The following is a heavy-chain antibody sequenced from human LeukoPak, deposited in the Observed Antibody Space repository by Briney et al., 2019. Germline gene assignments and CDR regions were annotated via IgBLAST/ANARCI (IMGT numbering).Heavy chain of an antibody. CDR3: ARSPFPYYYMDV. V-gene: IGHV3-48*01. CDR2: ISSSSSAI. CDR1: GFTFRNYA. J-gene: IGHJ6*03. D-gene: IGHD2/OR15-2a*01. Sequence: GGSLRLSCAASGFTFRNYAMNWVRQAPGKGLEWVSYISSSSSAIYYADSVKGRFTISRDNAKNSLYLQMNSLRAEDTAVYYCARSPFPYYYMDVWGKGTTVTVSS.